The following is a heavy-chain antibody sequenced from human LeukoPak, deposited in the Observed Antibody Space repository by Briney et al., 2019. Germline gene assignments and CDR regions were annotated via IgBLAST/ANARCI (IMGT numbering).Heavy chain of an antibody. D-gene: IGHD1-26*01. J-gene: IGHJ3*02. CDR1: GGTISRNY. V-gene: IGHV4-59*01. Sequence: PSETLSLTCTVSGGTISRNYWSWIRQPAGKGLECIAYIDYSGSTNYNPSLKSRLTISVDASKNQFSLKLSSVTAADTAVYYCARDRRRELLHAFDIWGQGTMVTVSS. CDR3: ARDRRRELLHAFDI. CDR2: IDYSGST.